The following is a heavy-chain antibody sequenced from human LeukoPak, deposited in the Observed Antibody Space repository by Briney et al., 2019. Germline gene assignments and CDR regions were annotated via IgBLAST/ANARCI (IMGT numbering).Heavy chain of an antibody. CDR1: GSSISSYY. D-gene: IGHD3-3*01. J-gene: IGHJ4*02. CDR3: ARGSDYGDY. CDR2: MYYSGST. Sequence: SETLSLTCTASGSSISSYYWSWIRQPPGKGLEWIGYMYYSGSTNYNPSLKSRVTISINTSKNQFSLRLSSVTAADTAVYYCARGSDYGDYWGQGTLVTVSS. V-gene: IGHV4-59*01.